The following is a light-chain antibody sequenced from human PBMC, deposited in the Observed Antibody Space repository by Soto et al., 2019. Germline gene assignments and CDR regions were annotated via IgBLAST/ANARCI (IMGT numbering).Light chain of an antibody. CDR3: AAWDDSLNGYV. CDR2: NDD. Sequence: QSVLTQPPSVSEAPRQRVTISCSGSSSNIGNNAVNWYQQLPGKAPKLLIYNDDLLPSGVSDRFSGSKSGTSASLAISGLQSEDEADYYCAAWDDSLNGYVFGTRTKLTVL. CDR1: SSNIGNNA. J-gene: IGLJ1*01. V-gene: IGLV1-36*01.